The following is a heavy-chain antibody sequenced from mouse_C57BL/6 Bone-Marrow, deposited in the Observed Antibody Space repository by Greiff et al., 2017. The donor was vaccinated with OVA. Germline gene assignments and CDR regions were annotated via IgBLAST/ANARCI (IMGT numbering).Heavy chain of an antibody. CDR2: IDPSDSYT. J-gene: IGHJ3*01. CDR1: GYTFTSYW. CDR3: ARCLYDGWTWFAY. V-gene: IGHV1-50*01. Sequence: QVQLQQPGAELVKPGASVKLSCKASGYTFTSYWMQWVKQRPGQGLEWIGEIDPSDSYTNYNQKFKGKATLTVDTSSSTAYMQLSSLTSEDSAVYYCARCLYDGWTWFAYCGQGTLVTVSA. D-gene: IGHD2-3*01.